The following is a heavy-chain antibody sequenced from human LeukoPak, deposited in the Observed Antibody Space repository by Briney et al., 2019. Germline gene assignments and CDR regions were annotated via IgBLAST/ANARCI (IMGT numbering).Heavy chain of an antibody. J-gene: IGHJ5*02. CDR2: ISGRDGST. CDR3: AKSGGVRFDP. CDR1: GFSFSNYA. D-gene: IGHD3-16*01. V-gene: IGHV3-23*01. Sequence: GGSLRLSCAASGFSFSNYAMSWVRQAPGKGLEWVSAISGRDGSTYYAGSVKGRFTISRDNSKNTLCLQMNSLRGEDTALYYCAKSGGVRFDPWGQGTLVTVSS.